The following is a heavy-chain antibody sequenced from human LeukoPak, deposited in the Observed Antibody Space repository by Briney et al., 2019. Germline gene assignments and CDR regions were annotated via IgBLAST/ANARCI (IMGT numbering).Heavy chain of an antibody. CDR2: IYHSGST. D-gene: IGHD6-19*01. V-gene: IGHV4-38-2*01. CDR3: AAPSSGWYYDY. J-gene: IGHJ4*02. CDR1: GYSISSGYY. Sequence: SETLSLTRAVSGYSISSGYYWGWIRQPPGKGLEWIGSIYHSGSTYYNPSLKSRATISVDTSKNQFSLKLSSVTAADTAVYYCAAPSSGWYYDYWGQGTLVTVSS.